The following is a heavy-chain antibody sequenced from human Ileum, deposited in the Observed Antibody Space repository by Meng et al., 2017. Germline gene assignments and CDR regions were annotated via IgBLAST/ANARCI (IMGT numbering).Heavy chain of an antibody. J-gene: IGHJ4*02. Sequence: QVQRVQSGSELKKPGASVKISCKASGYTFTKNGMNWVRQAPGQGLEWIGWINTDTGNPTYAQGFTGRFVFSLDTSVSTAYLQISSLKTEDTAVYYCAREPQRFDYWGQGTLVTVSS. CDR2: INTDTGNP. CDR1: GYTFTKNG. V-gene: IGHV7-4-1*02. CDR3: AREPQRFDY.